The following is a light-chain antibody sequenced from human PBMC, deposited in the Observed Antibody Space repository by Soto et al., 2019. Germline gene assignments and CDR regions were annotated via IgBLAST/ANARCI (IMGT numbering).Light chain of an antibody. V-gene: IGKV3-20*01. Sequence: DIVLTQSPGTLSLSPGERVTLSCRASQSVSISHLAWYQQKPGQAPRLLIYGASIRATGIPDRFSGSGCGTAFTTTISTLVPEDFAVYYCQQYGSTPRVTFGQGTKLEIK. J-gene: IGKJ2*01. CDR3: QQYGSTPRVT. CDR1: QSVSISH. CDR2: GAS.